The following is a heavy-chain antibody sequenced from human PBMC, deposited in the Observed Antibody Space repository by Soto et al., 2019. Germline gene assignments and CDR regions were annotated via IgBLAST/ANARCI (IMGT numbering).Heavy chain of an antibody. Sequence: SETLSLTCTVSGGSISSSSYYWGWIRQPPGKGLEWIGSIYYSGSTYYNPSLNSRVTISVDTSKNQFSLKMSSVTDADTDVYYCGGHPHVDGYCSGGSCYSFLDAFDIWGQGPMAT. CDR3: GGHPHVDGYCSGGSCYSFLDAFDI. V-gene: IGHV4-39*01. D-gene: IGHD2-15*01. CDR2: IYYSGST. CDR1: GGSISSSSYY. J-gene: IGHJ3*02.